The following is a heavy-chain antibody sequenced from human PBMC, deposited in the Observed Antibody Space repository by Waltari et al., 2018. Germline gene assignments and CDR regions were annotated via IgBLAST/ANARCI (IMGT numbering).Heavy chain of an antibody. D-gene: IGHD2-21*02. Sequence: EVQLVQSGAEVKKPGESLKISCKGSGYSFTSYWIGWVRQMPGKGLEGRGVIYPGDTDTRYSRSFQGQFTSSAEKSISTAYLQWSSLKASDTAMYYCARPLDYGGNSYYFDYWGQGTLVTVSS. CDR1: GYSFTSYW. J-gene: IGHJ4*02. V-gene: IGHV5-51*01. CDR3: ARPLDYGGNSYYFDY. CDR2: IYPGDTDT.